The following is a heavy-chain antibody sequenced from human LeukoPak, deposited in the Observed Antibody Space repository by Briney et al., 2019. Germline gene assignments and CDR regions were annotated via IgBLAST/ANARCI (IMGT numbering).Heavy chain of an antibody. Sequence: GGSLRLSCAASGFTFSSYAMHWVRQAPGKGLEWVAVISYDGSNKYYADSVKGRFTISRDNSKNTLYLQMNSLRAEDTAVYYCARSLPPNTPLGYWGQGTLVTVSS. J-gene: IGHJ4*02. CDR2: ISYDGSNK. CDR3: ARSLPPNTPLGY. D-gene: IGHD2-2*02. V-gene: IGHV3-30*14. CDR1: GFTFSSYA.